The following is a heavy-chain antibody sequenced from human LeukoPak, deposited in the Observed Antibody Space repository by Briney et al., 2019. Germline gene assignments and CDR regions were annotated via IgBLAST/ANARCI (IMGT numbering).Heavy chain of an antibody. D-gene: IGHD2-2*01. CDR1: GYIFTNYW. Sequence: GSLKISCKASGYIFTNYWIAWVRQMPGKGLEWMGIIYPGDSDTRYSPSFQGQVTISADKSISTAHLQWNSLKASDTAMYYCARASEPAAMVTFGSWGQGTLVTVSS. V-gene: IGHV5-51*01. CDR2: IYPGDSDT. CDR3: ARASEPAAMVTFGS. J-gene: IGHJ4*02.